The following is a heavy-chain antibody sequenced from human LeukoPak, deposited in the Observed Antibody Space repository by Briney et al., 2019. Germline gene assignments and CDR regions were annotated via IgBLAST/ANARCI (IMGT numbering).Heavy chain of an antibody. Sequence: PSETLSLTCTVSGGSISSGDYYWAWIRQPPGKGLEWIGCIYYTGITYYDPSLKSRVTISVDTSKNQFSLKLSSVTAADTAVYYCARESSSGFYFHYWGQGALVTVSS. D-gene: IGHD6-19*01. V-gene: IGHV4-39*07. J-gene: IGHJ4*02. CDR1: GGSISSGDYY. CDR2: IYYTGIT. CDR3: ARESSSGFYFHY.